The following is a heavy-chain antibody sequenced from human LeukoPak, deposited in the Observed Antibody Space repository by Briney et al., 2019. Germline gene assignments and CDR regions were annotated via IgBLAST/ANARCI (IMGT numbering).Heavy chain of an antibody. CDR3: ARQIAVAGEWAFDI. CDR2: INYSGHT. Sequence: SETLSLTCTVSGGSISSGSYYWGWIRQPPGKGLEWIGGINYSGHTYYNPSLKSRVTISVDTSKNQFSLRLSSVTAADTAVFYCARQIAVAGEWAFDIWGQGTMVTVSS. V-gene: IGHV4-39*01. CDR1: GGSISSGSYY. D-gene: IGHD6-19*01. J-gene: IGHJ3*02.